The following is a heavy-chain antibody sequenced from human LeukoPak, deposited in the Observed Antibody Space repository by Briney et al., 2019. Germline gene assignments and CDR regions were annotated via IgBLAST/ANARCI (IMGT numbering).Heavy chain of an antibody. CDR3: ASTIFGVVVDY. Sequence: GGSLRLSCAASGFTFSNYGMSWVRQAPGKGLEWVANIKQDGSEKYYVDSVKGRFTISRDNAKNPLYLQMNSLRAEDTAVYYCASTIFGVVVDYWGQGTLVTVSS. D-gene: IGHD3-3*01. J-gene: IGHJ4*02. CDR2: IKQDGSEK. CDR1: GFTFSNYG. V-gene: IGHV3-7*01.